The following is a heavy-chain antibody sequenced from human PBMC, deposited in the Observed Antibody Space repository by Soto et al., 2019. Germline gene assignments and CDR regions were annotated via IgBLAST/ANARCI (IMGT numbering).Heavy chain of an antibody. CDR1: GGTLSSYA. J-gene: IGHJ6*02. D-gene: IGHD3-3*01. V-gene: IGHV1-69*01. CDR2: IIPIFGTA. CDR3: ARGRAAYDFWSGYSNYYYYGMDV. Sequence: QVQLVQSGAEVKKPGSSVKVSCKASGGTLSSYAISWVRQAPGQGLEWMGGIIPIFGTANYAQKFQGRVTITADESTSTAYMELSSLRSEDTAVYYCARGRAAYDFWSGYSNYYYYGMDVWSQGTTVTVSS.